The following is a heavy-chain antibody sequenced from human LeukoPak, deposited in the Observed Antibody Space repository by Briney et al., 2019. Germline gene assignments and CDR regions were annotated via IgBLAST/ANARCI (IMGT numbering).Heavy chain of an antibody. Sequence: PSETLSLTCTVSGGSISSSTYYWGWIRQPPGKGLEWIGSIYYSGSTNYNPSLKSRVTISVDTSKNQFSLKLSSVTAADTAVYYCARGLNYYDNWGQGTLVTVSS. D-gene: IGHD3-16*01. CDR2: IYYSGST. CDR3: ARGLNYYDN. CDR1: GGSISSSTYY. V-gene: IGHV4-39*01. J-gene: IGHJ4*02.